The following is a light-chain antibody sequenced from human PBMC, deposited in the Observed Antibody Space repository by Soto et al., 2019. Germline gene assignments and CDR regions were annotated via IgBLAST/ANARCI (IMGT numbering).Light chain of an antibody. CDR2: DVS. CDR3: SSYTSSSTYVI. Sequence: QSALTQSVSVSGSPGQSITISCTGTSSDVGGYNYVSWYQQHPGKAPKLMIYDVSNRPSGVSNRFSGSKSGNTASLTISGLQAEDEADYYCSSYTSSSTYVIFGGGTKVTVL. V-gene: IGLV2-14*01. J-gene: IGLJ2*01. CDR1: SSDVGGYNY.